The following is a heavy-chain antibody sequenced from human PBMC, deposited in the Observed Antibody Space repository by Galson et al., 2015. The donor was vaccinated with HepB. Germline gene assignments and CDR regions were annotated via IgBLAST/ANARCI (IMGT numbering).Heavy chain of an antibody. J-gene: IGHJ4*02. V-gene: IGHV3-30*04. D-gene: IGHD3-10*01. CDR1: GFTFSSYA. CDR3: ARARYLGSGSHPRLDY. Sequence: SLRLSCAASGFTFSSYAMHWVRQAPGKGLEWVAVISYDGSNKYYADSVKGRFTISRDNSKNTLYLQMNSLRAEDTAVYYCARARYLGSGSHPRLDYWGQGTLVTVSS. CDR2: ISYDGSNK.